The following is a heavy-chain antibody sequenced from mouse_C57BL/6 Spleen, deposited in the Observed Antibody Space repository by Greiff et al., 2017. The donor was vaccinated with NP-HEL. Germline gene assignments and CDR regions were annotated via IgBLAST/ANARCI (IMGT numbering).Heavy chain of an antibody. CDR2: INPYNGGT. CDR3: ARGAPSYAMDY. V-gene: IGHV1-19*01. Sequence: VQLQQSGPVLVKPGASVKMSCKASGYTFTDYYMNWVKQSHGKSLEWIGVINPYNGGTSYNQKFKGKATLTVDKSSSTAYMELNSLTSEDSAVYYCARGAPSYAMDYWGQGTSVTVSS. J-gene: IGHJ4*01. CDR1: GYTFTDYY.